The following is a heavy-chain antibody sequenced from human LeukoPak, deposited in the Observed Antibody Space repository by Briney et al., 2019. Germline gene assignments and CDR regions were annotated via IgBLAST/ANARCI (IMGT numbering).Heavy chain of an antibody. CDR1: GFTFSSYG. CDR3: ARDPYYYGSVLDYGMDV. J-gene: IGHJ6*02. CDR2: IWYDGSNK. Sequence: GGSLRLSCAASGFTFSSYGMHWVRQAPGKGLEWVAVIWYDGSNKYYADSVKGRFTISRDNSKNTLYPQMNSLRAEDTAVYYCARDPYYYGSVLDYGMDVWGQGTTVTVSS. D-gene: IGHD3-10*01. V-gene: IGHV3-33*01.